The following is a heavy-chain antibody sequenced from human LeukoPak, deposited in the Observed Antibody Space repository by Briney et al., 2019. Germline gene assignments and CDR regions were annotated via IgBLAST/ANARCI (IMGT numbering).Heavy chain of an antibody. J-gene: IGHJ5*02. Sequence: KSSETLSLTCAVYGGSFSGYYWSWIRQPPGKGLEWIGEINHSGSTNYNPSLKSRVTISVDTSKNQFSLKLSSVTAADTAVYYCARSKTWADFWSGYRFDPWGQGTLVTVSS. CDR2: INHSGST. CDR1: GGSFSGYY. D-gene: IGHD3-3*01. V-gene: IGHV4-34*01. CDR3: ARSKTWADFWSGYRFDP.